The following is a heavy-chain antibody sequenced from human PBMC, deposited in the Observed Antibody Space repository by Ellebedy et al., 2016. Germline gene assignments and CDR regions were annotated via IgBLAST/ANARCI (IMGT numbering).Heavy chain of an antibody. D-gene: IGHD3-22*01. Sequence: GGSLRLXXAPSGLTVSSFFMGWVRQAPGKGLEWVSSITSSSSYIFYADSVKGRFTISRDNAKNSLYLQMNSLRAEDTAVYYCARDEGSSGYYYYWGQGTPVTVSS. CDR2: ITSSSSYI. CDR1: GLTVSSFF. V-gene: IGHV3-21*01. J-gene: IGHJ4*02. CDR3: ARDEGSSGYYYY.